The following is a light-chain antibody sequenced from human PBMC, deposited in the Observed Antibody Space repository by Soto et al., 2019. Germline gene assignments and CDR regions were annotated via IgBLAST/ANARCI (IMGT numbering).Light chain of an antibody. CDR3: QQSYGSPT. J-gene: IGKJ1*01. CDR1: QNVATY. CDR2: AAS. Sequence: DIQMTQSPASLSASVGDRVTITCRASQNVATYLNWHQQKPGKAPKLLIFAASSLESGVPSRFSGSGSGTDFTLTISSLQPEDFATYYCQQSYGSPTFGQGTKVEVK. V-gene: IGKV1-39*01.